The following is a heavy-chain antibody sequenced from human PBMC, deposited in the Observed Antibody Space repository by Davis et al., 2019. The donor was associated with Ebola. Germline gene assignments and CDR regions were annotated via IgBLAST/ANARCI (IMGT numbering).Heavy chain of an antibody. J-gene: IGHJ3*02. CDR3: VRDTVGDNNALDI. V-gene: IGHV4-31*02. CDR2: IYYSGST. Sequence: MPSETLSHPWPVSGASISRVGFYWTWIRQHPVKGLEWIGYIYYSGSTYYNPSLKSRVTISVDTSKNQFSLKLNSVTAADTAVYYCVRDTVGDNNALDIWGQGTMVTVSS. CDR1: GASISRVGFY. D-gene: IGHD2-21*02.